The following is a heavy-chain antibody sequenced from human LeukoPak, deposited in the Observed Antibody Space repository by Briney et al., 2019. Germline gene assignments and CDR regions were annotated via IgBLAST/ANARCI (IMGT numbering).Heavy chain of an antibody. Sequence: SETLSLTCAIYGGSFNVYYWTWIRQPPGKGLEWIGEIDRSGNPNYNPSLMSRVTISRDTSKNQFSLKLSSVTAADTGVYYCARRAYLDYWGQGTLVTVSS. CDR1: GGSFNVYY. CDR2: IDRSGNP. V-gene: IGHV4-34*01. J-gene: IGHJ4*02. CDR3: ARRAYLDY.